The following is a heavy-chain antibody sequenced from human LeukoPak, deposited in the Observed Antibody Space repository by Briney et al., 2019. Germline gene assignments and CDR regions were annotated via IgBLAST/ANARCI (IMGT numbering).Heavy chain of an antibody. Sequence: SGPALVKPTQTLTLTCTFSGFSLSTSGMCVSWIRQPPGKALEWLALIDWDDDKYYSTSLKTRLTISKDTSKSQVVLTMTNMDPVDTATYYCARVPYSSSWYSFDYWGQGTLVTVSS. CDR3: ARVPYSSSWYSFDY. CDR2: IDWDDDK. D-gene: IGHD6-13*01. V-gene: IGHV2-70*01. J-gene: IGHJ4*02. CDR1: GFSLSTSGMC.